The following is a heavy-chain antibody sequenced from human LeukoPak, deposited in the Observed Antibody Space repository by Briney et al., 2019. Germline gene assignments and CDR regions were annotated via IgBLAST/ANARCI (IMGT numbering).Heavy chain of an antibody. D-gene: IGHD3-10*01. CDR1: GYTFTGYY. Sequence: GASVKVSCEASGYTFTGYYMHWVRQAPGQGLEWMGWINPNSGGTNYAQKFQGRVTMTRDTSISTAYMELSRLRSDDTAVYYCARDLAYGSGSSQTFDYWGQGTLVTVSS. V-gene: IGHV1-2*02. CDR3: ARDLAYGSGSSQTFDY. J-gene: IGHJ4*02. CDR2: INPNSGGT.